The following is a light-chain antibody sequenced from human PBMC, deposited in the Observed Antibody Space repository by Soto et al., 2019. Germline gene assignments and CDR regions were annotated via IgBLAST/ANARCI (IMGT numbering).Light chain of an antibody. V-gene: IGKV3-20*01. CDR2: DAS. Sequence: ETVLTQSPGTLSLSPGERASLPCRASQSISGRYLAWYHQKPGKAPSLLIYDASSRATGIPDMFSGSVSGTDFILTISRLEPDDFAVYYCQQYGSSPLTFGGGTKVEIK. CDR1: QSISGRY. CDR3: QQYGSSPLT. J-gene: IGKJ4*01.